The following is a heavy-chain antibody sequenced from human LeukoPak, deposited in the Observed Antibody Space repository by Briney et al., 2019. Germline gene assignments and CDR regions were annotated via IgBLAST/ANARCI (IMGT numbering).Heavy chain of an antibody. CDR2: TYPGDSNT. D-gene: IGHD2-15*01. V-gene: IGHV5-51*01. CDR3: VRSPACSSGTCYPNWFDP. J-gene: IGHJ5*02. Sequence: GGSLQISCKGSGYSSTNNWIGGVRQMPGKGREGMGITYPGDSNTRYSPSFQGQVTISADKSISSAYLQWSSLKASDTAMYYCVRSPACSSGTCYPNWFDPWGQGTLVTVSS. CDR1: GYSSTNNW.